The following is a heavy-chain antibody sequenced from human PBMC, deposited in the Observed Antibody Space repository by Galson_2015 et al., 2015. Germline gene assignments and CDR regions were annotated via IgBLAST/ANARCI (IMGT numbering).Heavy chain of an antibody. V-gene: IGHV3-66*02. CDR3: ARGGYSSSWYSFDY. J-gene: IGHJ4*02. CDR2: IYSGGNT. CDR1: RFTVSSNY. Sequence: SLRLSCAASRFTVSSNYMSWVRQAPGKGLEWASVIYSGGNTYYADSVKGRFTISRDNSKNTLYRQMNSLRAADTAVYYCARGGYSSSWYSFDYWGQGTLVTVSS. D-gene: IGHD6-13*01.